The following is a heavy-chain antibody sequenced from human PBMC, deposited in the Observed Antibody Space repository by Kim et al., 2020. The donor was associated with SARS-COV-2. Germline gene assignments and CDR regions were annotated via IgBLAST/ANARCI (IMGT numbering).Heavy chain of an antibody. J-gene: IGHJ6*02. Sequence: DSVKGRFTISRDKSKNTLYLQMNSLRAEDTAVYYCAKGLSSAIYYYGMDVWGQGTTVTVSS. CDR3: AKGLSSAIYYYGMDV. D-gene: IGHD6-13*01. V-gene: IGHV3-23*01.